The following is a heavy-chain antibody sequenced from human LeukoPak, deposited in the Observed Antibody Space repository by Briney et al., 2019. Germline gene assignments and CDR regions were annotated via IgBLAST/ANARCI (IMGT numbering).Heavy chain of an antibody. D-gene: IGHD3-10*01. CDR3: SGGRNGAGTYCID. CDR2: VNPYSSGT. Sequence: ASVTLSCNASGYTFTGYYIHWVRLAPAPGIELMGWVNPYSSGTNSTQKFQGRVTMIRDTSITTDYKELSRLRSDAPDVNSWSGGRNGAGTYCIDWGQGTLVTVSS. V-gene: IGHV1-2*02. CDR1: GYTFTGYY. J-gene: IGHJ4*02.